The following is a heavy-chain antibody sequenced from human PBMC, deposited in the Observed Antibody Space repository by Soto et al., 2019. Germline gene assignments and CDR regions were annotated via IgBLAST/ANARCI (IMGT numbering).Heavy chain of an antibody. J-gene: IGHJ6*03. CDR3: ARGDCVGGTCYSLAGSFYYYMDV. V-gene: IGHV3-74*02. Sequence: EVPLVESGGGLVQPGGSLRLSCAASGFTFSNYWMYWVRQAPGKGLEWVSRINSDGSVSSHADSVRGRLTISRDNVKNTLYLHMDSLRAEDTAVYFCARGDCVGGTCYSLAGSFYYYMDVWGKGTTVTVFS. CDR1: GFTFSNYW. CDR2: INSDGSVS. D-gene: IGHD2-15*01.